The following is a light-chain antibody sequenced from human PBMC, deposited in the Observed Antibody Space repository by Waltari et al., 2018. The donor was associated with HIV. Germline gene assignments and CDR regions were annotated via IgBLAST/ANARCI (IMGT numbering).Light chain of an antibody. Sequence: QSAMTQPASVPGSPAPSLTISCTGTSSDVWSYTLSSWYQQPPGKAPKLMIYEGSKRPSGVSNRFSGSKSGNTASLTISGLQAEDEADYYCCSYAGSSTLEVFGGGTKLTVL. V-gene: IGLV2-23*01. CDR3: CSYAGSSTLEV. CDR1: SSDVWSYTL. CDR2: EGS. J-gene: IGLJ2*01.